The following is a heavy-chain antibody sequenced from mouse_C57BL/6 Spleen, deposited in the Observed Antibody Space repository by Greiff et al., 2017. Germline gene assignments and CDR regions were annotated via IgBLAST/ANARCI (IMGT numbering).Heavy chain of an antibody. CDR1: GFNIKDYY. D-gene: IGHD1-1*02. J-gene: IGHJ4*01. CDR2: IDPEDGET. CDR3: ALAVVANYYAMDY. Sequence: EVKLMESGAELVKPGASVKLSCTASGFNIKDYYMHWVKQRTEQGLEWIGRIDPEDGETKYAPKFQGKATITADTSSNTAYLQLSSLTSEDTAVYYCALAVVANYYAMDYWGQGTSVTVSS. V-gene: IGHV14-2*01.